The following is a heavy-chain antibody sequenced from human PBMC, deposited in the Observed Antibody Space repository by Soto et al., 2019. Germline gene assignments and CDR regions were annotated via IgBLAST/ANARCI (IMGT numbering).Heavy chain of an antibody. CDR2: IYYSGST. CDR3: ARATGTMFHGYYYYGMDA. Sequence: PSETLSLTCTVSGGSISSYYRSWIRQPPGKGLEWIGYIYYSGSTNYNPSLKSRVTISVDTSKNQFSLKLSSVTAADTAVYYCARATGTMFHGYYYYGMDAWGQGTTVTVSS. V-gene: IGHV4-59*01. J-gene: IGHJ6*02. D-gene: IGHD1-7*01. CDR1: GGSISSYY.